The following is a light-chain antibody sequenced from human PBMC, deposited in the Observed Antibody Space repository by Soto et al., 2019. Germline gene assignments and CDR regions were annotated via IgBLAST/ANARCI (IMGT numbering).Light chain of an antibody. CDR1: SSDVGGYNY. J-gene: IGLJ3*02. CDR3: NSYGGSNNWV. V-gene: IGLV2-8*01. Sequence: QSALTQPASVSGSPGQSITIACTGTSSDVGGYNYVSWYQQHPGKAPKLMIYEVSKRPSGVPDRFSGSKSGNTASLTVSGLQAEDEADYYCNSYGGSNNWVFGGGTKVTVL. CDR2: EVS.